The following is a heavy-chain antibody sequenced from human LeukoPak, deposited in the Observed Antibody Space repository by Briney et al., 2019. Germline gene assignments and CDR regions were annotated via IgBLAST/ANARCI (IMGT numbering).Heavy chain of an antibody. CDR2: IYPGDSDT. Sequence: GESLKISCKGSGYSFTSHWVGWVRQMPGKGLEWMGIIYPGDSDTRYIPSFQGQVTISADKSISTAYLQWSSLKASDTAMYFCTVRYSGSYNDCWGQGTLVTVSS. D-gene: IGHD1-26*01. CDR3: TVRYSGSYNDC. V-gene: IGHV5-51*01. CDR1: GYSFTSHW. J-gene: IGHJ4*02.